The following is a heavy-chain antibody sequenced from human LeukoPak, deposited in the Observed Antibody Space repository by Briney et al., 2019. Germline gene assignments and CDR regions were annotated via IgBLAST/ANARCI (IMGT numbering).Heavy chain of an antibody. CDR2: IYYSGST. J-gene: IGHJ4*02. D-gene: IGHD4-23*01. CDR1: GGSISSYY. Sequence: PSETLSLTCTISGGSISSYYWSWIRQPPGKGLEWIGYIYYSGSTNYNPSLKSRVTISVDTSKNQFSLKLSSVTAADTAVYYCARPKRWQSERYYFDYWGQGTLVTVSS. CDR3: ARPKRWQSERYYFDY. V-gene: IGHV4-59*12.